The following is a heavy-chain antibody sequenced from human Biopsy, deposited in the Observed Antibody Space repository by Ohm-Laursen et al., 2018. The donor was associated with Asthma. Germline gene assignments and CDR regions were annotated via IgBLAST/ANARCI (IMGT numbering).Heavy chain of an antibody. J-gene: IGHJ4*02. CDR2: IIPIFGPT. D-gene: IGHD2-2*01. CDR3: ARGPEYVRSSGALDY. V-gene: IGHV1-69*15. CDR1: GGTFSSNS. Sequence: SSVKASCKASGGTFSSNSINWVRQAPGQGLEWMGRIIPIFGPTNYAQKFQGRVTISADDSTSTAYMELSSLSSEDTALYYCARGPEYVRSSGALDYWGQGTLVTVSS.